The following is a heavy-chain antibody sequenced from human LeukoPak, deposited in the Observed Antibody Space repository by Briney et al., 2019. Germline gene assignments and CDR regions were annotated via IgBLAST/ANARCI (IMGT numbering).Heavy chain of an antibody. J-gene: IGHJ4*02. V-gene: IGHV3-23*01. Sequence: GGSLRLSCAASGFTFSSYAMSWVRQAPGKGLEWVSAISGSGGSTYYADSVKGRFTISRDNSKNTLHLQMNSLRAEDTAVYYCAERDSSGFIDYWGQGTLVTVSS. CDR2: ISGSGGST. D-gene: IGHD3-22*01. CDR3: AERDSSGFIDY. CDR1: GFTFSSYA.